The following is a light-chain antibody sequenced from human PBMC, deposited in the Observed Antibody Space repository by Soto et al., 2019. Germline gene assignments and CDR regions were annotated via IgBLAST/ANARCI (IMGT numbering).Light chain of an antibody. V-gene: IGLV2-14*01. Sequence: QSALTQPASVSGSPGQSITISCTGTSSDVGGYNYVSWYQQHPGKAPKLMIYDVSNRPSGVYNRFSGSKSGNTASLTISGLQAEDEADYYCSSYTSSSTLGIVFGGGTKVTVL. CDR1: SSDVGGYNY. CDR3: SSYTSSSTLGIV. J-gene: IGLJ3*02. CDR2: DVS.